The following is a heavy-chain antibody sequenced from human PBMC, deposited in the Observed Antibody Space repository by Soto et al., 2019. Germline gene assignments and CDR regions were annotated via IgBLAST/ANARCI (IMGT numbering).Heavy chain of an antibody. CDR1: GYSFTGYF. CDR2: TNPKSGVT. J-gene: IGHJ4*02. Sequence: QVQLVQSGAEVQKPGASVKVSCKASGYSFTGYFMHWVRQVPGQGLEWMGWTNPKSGVTKYPQKFQGRVTMTREKSISAAYMERTRLRSDDTAVYYCARAPVRLQLGSSDYWGQGTLVTVSS. D-gene: IGHD6-25*01. V-gene: IGHV1-2*02. CDR3: ARAPVRLQLGSSDY.